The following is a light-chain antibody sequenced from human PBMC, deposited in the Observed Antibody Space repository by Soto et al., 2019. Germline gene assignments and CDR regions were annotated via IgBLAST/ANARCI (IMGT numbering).Light chain of an antibody. Sequence: DIQMTQSPSTLSASVGDRVTITCRASQSISIWLAWYQQKPGKAPKILIYKASSLESGVPSRFSGSGSGTEFTLTISSLQPDDFANYYCQQYSTYTPMTLGQGTKVDIK. V-gene: IGKV1-5*03. J-gene: IGKJ1*01. CDR1: QSISIW. CDR2: KAS. CDR3: QQYSTYTPMT.